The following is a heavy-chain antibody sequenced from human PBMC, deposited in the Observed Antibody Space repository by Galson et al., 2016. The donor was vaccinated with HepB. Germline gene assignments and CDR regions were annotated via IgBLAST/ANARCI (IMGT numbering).Heavy chain of an antibody. CDR2: ISYDGSNK. CDR3: AKSRFFYDGSGNLPSNWFDP. CDR1: GFSFSNYA. Sequence: SLRLSCAASGFSFSNYAMHWVRQSPGKGLEWVAFISYDGSNKYYADSVQGRFTISRDNSNNTLYLQLNSLRAEDTAVYYCAKSRFFYDGSGNLPSNWFDPWGQGTLVTVSS. D-gene: IGHD3-22*01. V-gene: IGHV3-30*18. J-gene: IGHJ5*02.